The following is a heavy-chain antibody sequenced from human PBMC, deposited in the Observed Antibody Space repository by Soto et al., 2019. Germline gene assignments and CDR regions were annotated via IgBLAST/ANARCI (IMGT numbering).Heavy chain of an antibody. Sequence: GGSLILSCAASGCTFSSYAMHWVRQAPGKGLEWVAVISYDGSNKYYADSVKGRFTISRDNSKNTLYLQMNSLRAEDTAVYYCARDPFFTVSRVFDDWGQGTLVPVSS. V-gene: IGHV3-30-3*01. CDR1: GCTFSSYA. CDR2: ISYDGSNK. J-gene: IGHJ4*02. CDR3: ARDPFFTVSRVFDD. D-gene: IGHD3-16*01.